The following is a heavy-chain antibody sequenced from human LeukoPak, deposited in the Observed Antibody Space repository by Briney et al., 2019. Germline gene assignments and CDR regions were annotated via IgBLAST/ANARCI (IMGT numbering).Heavy chain of an antibody. CDR1: GGSISSGNYY. CDR2: IYTSGST. V-gene: IGHV4-61*02. CDR3: ARGPYYYDSSGNFDY. Sequence: PSETLSLTCTVSGGSISSGNYYWSWIRQPAGTGLEWIGRIYTSGSTNYNPSLKSRVTISVDTSKNQFSLKLSSVTAADTAVYYCARGPYYYDSSGNFDYWGQGTLVTVSS. D-gene: IGHD3-22*01. J-gene: IGHJ4*02.